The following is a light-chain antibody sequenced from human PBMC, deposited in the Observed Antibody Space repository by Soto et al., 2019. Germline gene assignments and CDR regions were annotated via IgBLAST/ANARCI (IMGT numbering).Light chain of an antibody. CDR3: QQRSNWPPGLT. CDR2: DAS. J-gene: IGKJ4*01. V-gene: IGKV3-11*01. CDR1: QSVSSY. Sequence: EIVLTQSPATLSLSPGERATLSCRASQSVSSYLAWYQQEPGQAPRLLIYDASNRTTGIPARFSGSGSGTDCTLTISSLEPEDFAVYSCQQRSNWPPGLTVGGGSKVVIK.